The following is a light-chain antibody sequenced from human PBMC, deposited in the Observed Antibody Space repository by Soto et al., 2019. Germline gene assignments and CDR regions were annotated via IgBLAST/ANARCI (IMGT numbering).Light chain of an antibody. Sequence: QSVLTQPPSASGSPGQSVTISCTGTSSDVGGYNYVSWYQQHPGKAPKLMIYDVSKRPSGVPDRFSGSKSGNTASLTVSGLQAEDEADYYCSSYTSSSTFVVFGTGTKVTVL. CDR2: DVS. V-gene: IGLV2-8*01. CDR3: SSYTSSSTFVV. CDR1: SSDVGGYNY. J-gene: IGLJ1*01.